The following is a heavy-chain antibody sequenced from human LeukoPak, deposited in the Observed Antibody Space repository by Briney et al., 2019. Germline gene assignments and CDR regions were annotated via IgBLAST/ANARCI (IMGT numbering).Heavy chain of an antibody. V-gene: IGHV3-48*01. CDR1: GFTFSSYS. Sequence: QPGGSLRLSCAASGFTFSSYSMNWVRHAPGKGLEWVSYISSSSSTIYYADSVKGRFTISRDNAKNSLSLQMNSLRVEGTAVYYCAKSKRFSGTYSFDYWGQGTLVTVSS. D-gene: IGHD3-10*01. J-gene: IGHJ4*02. CDR3: AKSKRFSGTYSFDY. CDR2: ISSSSSTI.